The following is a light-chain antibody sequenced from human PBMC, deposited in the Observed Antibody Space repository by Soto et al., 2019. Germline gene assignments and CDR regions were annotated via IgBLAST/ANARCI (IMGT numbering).Light chain of an antibody. CDR1: SSNIGNNY. CDR3: ATWDRSLSVGV. J-gene: IGLJ2*01. Sequence: QSVLTQPPSVSAAPGQKVTISCSGSSSNIGNNYVFWYQQLPGTAPKLLIYDNGKRPSGIPDRFSGSKSGTSATLGITGLQTGDEADYYCATWDRSLSVGVFGGGTKLTVL. V-gene: IGLV1-51*01. CDR2: DNG.